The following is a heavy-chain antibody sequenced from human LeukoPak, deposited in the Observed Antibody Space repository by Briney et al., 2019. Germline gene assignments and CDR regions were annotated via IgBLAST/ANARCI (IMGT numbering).Heavy chain of an antibody. D-gene: IGHD5-12*01. V-gene: IGHV2-5*01. CDR2: IDWNDDK. CDR1: GFSLSTRGVG. CDR3: AHPRGYSGYVGFDY. Sequence: SGPTLVKPTQTLTLTFTFSGFSLSTRGVGVGWIRQPPGKALEWLALIDWNDDKRDRPSLKSRLTITKDPSNNQVVLTMTHMDPVDTATYYCAHPRGYSGYVGFDYWGQGTLVTASS. J-gene: IGHJ4*02.